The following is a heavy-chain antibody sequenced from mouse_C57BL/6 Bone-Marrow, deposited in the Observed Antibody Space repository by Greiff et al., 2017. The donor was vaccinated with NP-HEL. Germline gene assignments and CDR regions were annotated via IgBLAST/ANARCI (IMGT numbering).Heavy chain of an antibody. D-gene: IGHD5-1*01. Sequence: VKLVESGPGLVQPSQSLSITCTVSGFSLTSYGVHWVRQSPGKGLEWLGAIWSGGSTDYNAAFISRLSISKDNSKSQVFFTMNNLQANDTAIYYCARVDEYIAYWGTGTLVTVSA. V-gene: IGHV2-2*02. CDR3: ARVDEYIAY. J-gene: IGHJ3*01. CDR2: IWSGGST. CDR1: GFSLTSYG.